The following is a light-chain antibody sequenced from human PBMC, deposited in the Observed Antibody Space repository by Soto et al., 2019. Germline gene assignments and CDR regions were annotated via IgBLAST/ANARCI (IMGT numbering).Light chain of an antibody. J-gene: IGKJ3*01. Sequence: EIVLTQSPGTLSLSPGERATLSCRASQSISSSYLAWYQQKPGQAPRLLVYGASRRATGTPDRFSGSGSGTDFTLTISILEPEDFAVYYCQQYGSSRFTFGPGTKVDIK. CDR1: QSISSSY. CDR2: GAS. V-gene: IGKV3-20*01. CDR3: QQYGSSRFT.